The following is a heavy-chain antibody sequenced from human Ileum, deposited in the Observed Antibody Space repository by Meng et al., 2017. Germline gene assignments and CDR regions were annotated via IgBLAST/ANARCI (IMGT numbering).Heavy chain of an antibody. CDR2: MGLGHSHG. CDR3: ASDPNWSTT. V-gene: IGHV3-21*02. J-gene: IGHJ5*02. CDR1: RSIFDSYD. Sequence: ERPLVECGGGLVKPWGLLGLSVVGSRSIFDSYDMTWIRQAPGKGPEWVASMGLGHSHGSYADSVIGRFTVSRDNAKTSFFLQMNSLRAEDTAIYYCASDPNWSTTWGQGTLVTVSS.